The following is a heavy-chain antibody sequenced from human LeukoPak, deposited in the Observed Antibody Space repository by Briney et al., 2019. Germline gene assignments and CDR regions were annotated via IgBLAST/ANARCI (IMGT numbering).Heavy chain of an antibody. D-gene: IGHD1-26*01. Sequence: GGSLRLSCAASGFTFRSYWMHWVRQAPGKGLVWVSRIKSGGSKTSYADSVKGRFTISRDNTKNTLYLQMNSLRAEDTAVYYCARDPHGGSGSDPHDAFDIWGQGTMVTVSS. CDR3: ARDPHGGSGSDPHDAFDI. J-gene: IGHJ3*02. V-gene: IGHV3-74*01. CDR1: GFTFRSYW. CDR2: IKSGGSKT.